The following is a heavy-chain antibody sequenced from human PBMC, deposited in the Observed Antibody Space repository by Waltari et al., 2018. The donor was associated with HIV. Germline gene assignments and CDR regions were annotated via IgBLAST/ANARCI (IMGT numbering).Heavy chain of an antibody. J-gene: IGHJ6*02. CDR1: GFTFSNFW. D-gene: IGHD2-2*02. CDR2: IRQNGSEK. CDR3: ASPSIRAGMDV. V-gene: IGHV3-7*01. Sequence: EVQLVESGGGLVQPGGSLRLSCAASGFTFSNFWMSWVRPAPGKGLGWLANIRQNGSEKYYVDSVKGRFTISRDNAKNSLYLQMNCLRAEETAVYYCASPSIRAGMDVWGQGTTGTVSS.